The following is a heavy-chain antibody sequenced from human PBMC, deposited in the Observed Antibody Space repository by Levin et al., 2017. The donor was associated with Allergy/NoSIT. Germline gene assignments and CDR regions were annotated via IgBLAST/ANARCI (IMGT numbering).Heavy chain of an antibody. CDR2: IIPILGIA. CDR3: ARDGETGTLLGDAFDI. Sequence: AASVKVSCKASGGTFSSYPISWVRQAPGQGLEWMGRIIPILGIANYAQKFQGRVTITADKSTSTAYMELSSLRSEDTAVYYCARDGETGTLLGDAFDIWGQGTMVTVSS. V-gene: IGHV1-69*04. CDR1: GGTFSSYP. D-gene: IGHD1-1*01. J-gene: IGHJ3*02.